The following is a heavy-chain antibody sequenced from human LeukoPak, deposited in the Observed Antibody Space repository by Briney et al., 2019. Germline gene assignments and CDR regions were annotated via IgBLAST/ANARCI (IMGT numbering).Heavy chain of an antibody. CDR1: GFTFSSYG. CDR3: ARDSQLSYDSSTQGGSY. J-gene: IGHJ4*02. D-gene: IGHD3-22*01. CDR2: ISYDGSNK. Sequence: GGSLRLSCAASGFTFSSYGMHWVRQAPGKGLEWVAVISYDGSNKYYADSVKGRFTISRDNSKNTLYLQMNSLRAEDTAVYYCARDSQLSYDSSTQGGSYWGQGTLVTVSS. V-gene: IGHV3-30*03.